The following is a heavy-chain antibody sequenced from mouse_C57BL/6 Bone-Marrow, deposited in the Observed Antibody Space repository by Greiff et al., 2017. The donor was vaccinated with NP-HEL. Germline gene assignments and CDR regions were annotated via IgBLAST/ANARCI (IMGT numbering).Heavy chain of an antibody. CDR1: GSTFTSYW. J-gene: IGHJ2*01. Sequence: QVQLQQPGAELVKPGASVKLSCKASGSTFTSYWMKWEKQRPGQGLGWIGEIDPSDSYTNYNQKFKGKATLTVDTSSSTAYMQLSSLTSEDSAVYYCATHYYGNPDCFDYWGQGTTLTVSS. V-gene: IGHV1-50*01. D-gene: IGHD1-1*01. CDR3: ATHYYGNPDCFDY. CDR2: IDPSDSYT.